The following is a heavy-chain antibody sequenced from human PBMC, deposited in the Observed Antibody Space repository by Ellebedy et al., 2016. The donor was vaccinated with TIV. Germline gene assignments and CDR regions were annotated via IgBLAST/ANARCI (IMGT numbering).Heavy chain of an antibody. CDR2: ITNSGAGT. CDR1: GFTFSDYD. V-gene: IGHV3-23*01. D-gene: IGHD3-10*01. J-gene: IGHJ4*02. CDR3: RAYGSGSRRAFEH. Sequence: GESLKISCAASGFTFSDYDMRWVRQAPGKGPEWVSAITNSGAGTYYGNSVKGRFTISRDNSKNTVYLQMNSLRAEDTALYYCRAYGSGSRRAFEHWGQGTLVTVSS.